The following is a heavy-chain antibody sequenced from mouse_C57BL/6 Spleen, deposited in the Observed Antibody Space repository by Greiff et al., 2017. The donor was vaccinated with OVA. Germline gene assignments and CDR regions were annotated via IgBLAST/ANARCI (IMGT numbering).Heavy chain of an antibody. CDR3: ARDGGDAGWFAY. CDR1: GFTFSDYY. Sequence: EVKLMESEGGLVQPGSSMKLSCTASGFTFSDYYMAWVRQVPEKGLEWVANINYDGSSTYYLDSLKSRFIISRDNAKNILYLQMSSLKSEDTATYYCARDGGDAGWFAYWGQGTLVTVSA. V-gene: IGHV5-16*01. J-gene: IGHJ3*01. CDR2: INYDGSST.